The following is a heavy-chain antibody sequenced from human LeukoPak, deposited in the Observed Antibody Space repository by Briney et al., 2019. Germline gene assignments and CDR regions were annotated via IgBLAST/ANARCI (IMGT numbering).Heavy chain of an antibody. CDR3: ARALYYYDSSGYYYFDY. CDR1: GFTFSSYS. D-gene: IGHD3-22*01. J-gene: IGHJ4*02. Sequence: GGSLRLSCAASGFTFSSYSMNWVRQAPGKGLEWVSSISSSSSYAYYADSVKGRFTISRDNAKNSLYLQMNSLRAEDTAVYYCARALYYYDSSGYYYFDYWGQGTLVTVSS. CDR2: ISSSSSYA. V-gene: IGHV3-21*01.